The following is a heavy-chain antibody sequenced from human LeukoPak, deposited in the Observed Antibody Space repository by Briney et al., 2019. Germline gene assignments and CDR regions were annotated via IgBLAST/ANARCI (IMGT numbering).Heavy chain of an antibody. V-gene: IGHV3-48*04. CDR1: GFSFSNYA. Sequence: PGGSLRLSCAASGFSFSNYAMNWVRQAPGKGLEWISYIRSRSSTIYYADSVKGRFTISRDNAKNSLYLQMNSLTAEDTAVYHCARGLSGWFIDYWGQGTRVTVSS. CDR3: ARGLSGWFIDY. CDR2: IRSRSSTI. D-gene: IGHD6-19*01. J-gene: IGHJ4*02.